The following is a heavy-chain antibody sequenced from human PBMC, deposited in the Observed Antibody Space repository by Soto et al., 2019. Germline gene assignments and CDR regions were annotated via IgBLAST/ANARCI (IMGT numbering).Heavy chain of an antibody. V-gene: IGHV3-30*03. CDR1: GYTFSNYG. J-gene: IGHJ6*02. CDR3: ARDPRRCTGCSCYCYLNHGGMDV. D-gene: IGHD2-15*01. Sequence: QEHLVESGGGVVQPGRSLRLSCAASGYTFSNYGMHWVRQAPGKGLEWVAVISYDGTMQYYADSVRGRFTISRDDSKNMLFLQMNSLGDDDTDLYFCARDPRRCTGCSCYCYLNHGGMDVWGQGTTVTVSS. CDR2: ISYDGTMQ.